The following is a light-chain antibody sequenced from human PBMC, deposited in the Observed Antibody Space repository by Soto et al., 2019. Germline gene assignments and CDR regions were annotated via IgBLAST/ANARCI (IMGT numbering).Light chain of an antibody. Sequence: EIGITQSPATLSVSPGERAALSCRASQSVTSNLAWYQQKPGQAPRLLIYDASTRATDIPARFSGSGSGTEVTLTISSLQSEEFAVYYCQQYNNWPRTFGQGTKVDI. CDR1: QSVTSN. J-gene: IGKJ1*01. CDR2: DAS. V-gene: IGKV3D-15*01. CDR3: QQYNNWPRT.